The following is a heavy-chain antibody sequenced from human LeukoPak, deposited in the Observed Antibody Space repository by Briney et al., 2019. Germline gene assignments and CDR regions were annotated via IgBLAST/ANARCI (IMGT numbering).Heavy chain of an antibody. J-gene: IGHJ4*02. CDR1: GGSISSYY. V-gene: IGHV4-59*01. D-gene: IGHD5-18*01. CDR3: AISGYSYGYFDY. Sequence: SETLSLTCTVSGGSISSYYWSWIRQPPGKGLEWIGYIYYSGSTNYNPSLKSRVTISVDTSKNQFSLKLSSVTAADTAMYYCAISGYSYGYFDYWGQGTLVTVSS. CDR2: IYYSGST.